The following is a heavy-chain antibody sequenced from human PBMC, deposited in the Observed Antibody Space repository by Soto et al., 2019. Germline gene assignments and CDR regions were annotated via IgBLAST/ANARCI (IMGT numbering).Heavy chain of an antibody. Sequence: QVQLQESGPGLVKPSQTLSLTCTVSGGSIYTGVFYWLWIRHLPWKGLEWLGYIYYTGSTQYTPSLKSRLTISTDTSVNQFYLRLTSVPAADTAVYYCATTLVTSRTRVDYWGQGNLGTVSS. D-gene: IGHD2-2*01. V-gene: IGHV4-31*03. CDR2: IYYTGST. CDR1: GGSIYTGVFY. J-gene: IGHJ4*02. CDR3: ATTLVTSRTRVDY.